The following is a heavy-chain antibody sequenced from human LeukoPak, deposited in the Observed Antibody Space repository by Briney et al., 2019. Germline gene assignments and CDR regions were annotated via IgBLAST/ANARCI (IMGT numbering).Heavy chain of an antibody. Sequence: PSETPSLTCTVSGYSISSGYYWGWIRQPPGKGLEGIGSIYHSGSTYYNPSLKSRATISVDTSKNQFSLKLSSVTAADTAVYYCARDGQLVSLDYWGQGTLVTVSS. V-gene: IGHV4-38-2*02. J-gene: IGHJ4*02. CDR3: ARDGQLVSLDY. CDR2: IYHSGST. D-gene: IGHD6-6*01. CDR1: GYSISSGYY.